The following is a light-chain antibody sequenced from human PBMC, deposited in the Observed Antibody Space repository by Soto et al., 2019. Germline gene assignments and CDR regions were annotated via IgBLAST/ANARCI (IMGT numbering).Light chain of an antibody. CDR3: ALYRPSGISV. CDR2: STY. V-gene: IGLV8-61*01. CDR1: SGSVSMNNY. Sequence: QTVVTQEPPFSVSPGETVTLTCGLTSGSVSMNNYPSWFQQTPGQPPRTLIHSTYTRPSGVPDRFSGSVLGNKAALTITGAQADDESNYYCALYRPSGISVFGGGTKLTVL. J-gene: IGLJ3*02.